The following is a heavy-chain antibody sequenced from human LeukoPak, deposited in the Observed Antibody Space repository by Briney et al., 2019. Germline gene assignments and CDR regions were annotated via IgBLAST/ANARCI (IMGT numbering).Heavy chain of an antibody. CDR1: GASISSGGST. D-gene: IGHD2-21*01. CDR3: ARGRSVAFDI. Sequence: SQTLSLTCGVSGASISSGGSTWNWNWIRQPPGKGPEWIGSIYYNGVTYYKPSLKSRVTISLDTSKNQFSLKLNSVTAADTAVYYCARGRSVAFDIWGQGTMVTVSS. V-gene: IGHV4-30-4*07. J-gene: IGHJ3*02. CDR2: IYYNGVT.